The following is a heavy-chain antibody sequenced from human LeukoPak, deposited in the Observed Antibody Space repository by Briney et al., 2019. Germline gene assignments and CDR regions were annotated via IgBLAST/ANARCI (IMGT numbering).Heavy chain of an antibody. CDR2: IYHSGST. CDR1: GGSISSGGYS. Sequence: SDTLSLTCAVSGGSISSGGYSGSWIRQPPGKGLEWIGYIYHSGSTYYNPSLKSRVTISVDRSKNQFSLKLSSVTAADTAVYYCARGDSRYCSGGSCYLRGYWGQGTLVTVSS. D-gene: IGHD2-15*01. V-gene: IGHV4-30-2*01. J-gene: IGHJ4*02. CDR3: ARGDSRYCSGGSCYLRGY.